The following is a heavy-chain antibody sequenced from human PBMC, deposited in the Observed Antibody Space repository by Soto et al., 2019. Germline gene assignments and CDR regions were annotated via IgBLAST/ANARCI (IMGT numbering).Heavy chain of an antibody. CDR1: GGSISSGGYY. CDR2: IYYSGST. D-gene: IGHD6-19*01. V-gene: IGHV4-31*03. Sequence: SETLSLTCTVSGGSISSGGYYWSWIRQHPGKGLEWIGYIYYSGSTYYNPSLKSRVTISVDTSKNQFSLKLSSVTAADTAVYYCARTPRGAGQHVTSFDYWGQGTLVTVSS. CDR3: ARTPRGAGQHVTSFDY. J-gene: IGHJ4*02.